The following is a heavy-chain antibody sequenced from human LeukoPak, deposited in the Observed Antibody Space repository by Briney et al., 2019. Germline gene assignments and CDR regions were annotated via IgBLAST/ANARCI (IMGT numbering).Heavy chain of an antibody. CDR2: IIPIFGTA. CDR3: ARGNYDILTGTSLYAYYGMDV. J-gene: IGHJ6*02. CDR1: GGTFSSYA. V-gene: IGHV1-69*13. D-gene: IGHD3-9*01. Sequence: GASVKVSCKASGGTFSSYAISWVRQAPGQGLEWMGGIIPIFGTANYAQKFQGRVTITADEPTSTAYMELSSLRSEDTAVYYCARGNYDILTGTSLYAYYGMDVWGQGTTVTVSS.